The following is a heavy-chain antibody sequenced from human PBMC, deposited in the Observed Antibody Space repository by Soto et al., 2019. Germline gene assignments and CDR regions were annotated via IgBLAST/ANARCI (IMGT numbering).Heavy chain of an antibody. D-gene: IGHD3-10*01. J-gene: IGHJ4*02. Sequence: ASVKVSCKASGYTFTGYYMHWVRQAPGQGLEWMGWINPNSGGTNYAQKFQGWVTMTRDTSISTAYMELSSLRSEDTAVYYCATLGDYYYGSVSYYSRSVDYWGEGTVVTVSS. CDR3: ATLGDYYYGSVSYYSRSVDY. CDR2: INPNSGGT. CDR1: GYTFTGYY. V-gene: IGHV1-2*04.